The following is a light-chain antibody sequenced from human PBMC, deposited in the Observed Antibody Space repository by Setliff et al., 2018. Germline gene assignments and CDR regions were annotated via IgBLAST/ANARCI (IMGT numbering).Light chain of an antibody. V-gene: IGKV1-13*02. J-gene: IGKJ4*01. CDR3: QQFKIYPLT. CDR2: DGT. Sequence: AVQLTQSPASLSASIGDRVTISCRASQDITSGLAWYQQKPGKPPRVLIYDGTSLEIGVPSRFSGSGSGTDFTLIISSLQPEDFATYYCQQFKIYPLTFGGGTKV. CDR1: QDITSG.